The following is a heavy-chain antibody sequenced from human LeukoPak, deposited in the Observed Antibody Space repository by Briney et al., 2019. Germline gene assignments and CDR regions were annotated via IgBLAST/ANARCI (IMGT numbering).Heavy chain of an antibody. CDR2: IYYSGST. J-gene: IGHJ3*02. V-gene: IGHV4-59*01. CDR3: AATMAVGGAFDI. D-gene: IGHD4/OR15-4a*01. Sequence: SETLSLTCTVSGGSISSYYWSWIRQPPGKGLEWIGYIYYSGSTNYNPSLKSRVTISVDTSKNQFSLKLSSGSAADTAVYYCAATMAVGGAFDIWGQGTMVTVSS. CDR1: GGSISSYY.